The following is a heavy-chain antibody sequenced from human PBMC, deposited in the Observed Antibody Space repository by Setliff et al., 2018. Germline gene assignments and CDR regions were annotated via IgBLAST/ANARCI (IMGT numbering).Heavy chain of an antibody. Sequence: PSETLSLTCAVSDGSINSGGYYWSWIRQPPGKGLECIGYIYYRGSTYYNPSLKSRITMSVDTSKSQFSLKLSSVTAADTAVYYCARIHCSGGSCYFFDSWGQGTLVTVSS. CDR2: IYYRGST. V-gene: IGHV4-30-4*08. CDR3: ARIHCSGGSCYFFDS. J-gene: IGHJ4*02. D-gene: IGHD2-15*01. CDR1: DGSINSGGYY.